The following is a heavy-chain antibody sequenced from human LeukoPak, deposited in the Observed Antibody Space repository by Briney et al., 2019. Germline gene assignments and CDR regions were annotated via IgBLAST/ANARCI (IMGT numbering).Heavy chain of an antibody. Sequence: SVKVSCKASGGTFSSYAISWVRQAPGQGLEWMRGIIPIFGTANYAQKFQGRVTITADESTSTAYMELSSLRSEDTAVYYCARGQHYDILTGYLDYWGQGTLVTVSS. D-gene: IGHD3-9*01. CDR1: GGTFSSYA. J-gene: IGHJ4*02. CDR2: IIPIFGTA. V-gene: IGHV1-69*13. CDR3: ARGQHYDILTGYLDY.